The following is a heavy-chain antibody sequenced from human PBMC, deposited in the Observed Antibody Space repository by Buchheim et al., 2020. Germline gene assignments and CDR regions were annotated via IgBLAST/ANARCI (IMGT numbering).Heavy chain of an antibody. V-gene: IGHV4-34*01. CDR2: INHSGST. D-gene: IGHD2-21*01. CDR3: ARGGDRMRVNYYYYGMDV. J-gene: IGHJ6*02. Sequence: QVQLQQWGAGLLKPSETLSLTCAVYGGSFSGYYWSWIRQPPGKGLEWIGEINHSGSTNYNPSLKSRVTISVDTSKKQFFLKLSSETATDTAMYDCARGGDRMRVNYYYYGMDVWGQGTT. CDR1: GGSFSGYY.